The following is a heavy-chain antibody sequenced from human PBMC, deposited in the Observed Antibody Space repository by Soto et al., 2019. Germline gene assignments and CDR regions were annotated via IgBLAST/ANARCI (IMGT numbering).Heavy chain of an antibody. Sequence: EVQLVESGGGLVQPGGSLRLSCAASGFTFSSYSMNWVRQAPGKGLEWVSYISSSSSTIYYADSVKGRFTISRDNAKNSLYLQRNSLRAEDTAVYYCARGITMIVTNWFDPWGQGTLVTVSS. CDR1: GFTFSSYS. V-gene: IGHV3-48*01. CDR3: ARGITMIVTNWFDP. D-gene: IGHD3-22*01. CDR2: ISSSSSTI. J-gene: IGHJ5*02.